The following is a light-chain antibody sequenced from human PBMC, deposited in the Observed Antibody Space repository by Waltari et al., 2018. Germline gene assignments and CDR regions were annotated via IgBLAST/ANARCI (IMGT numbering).Light chain of an antibody. J-gene: IGLJ3*02. V-gene: IGLV4-69*01. CDR2: VNSDGSH. Sequence: QLVLTQSPSASASLGASVKLTRTLSSGHSSNIIAWLQQRPERGPRYLMKVNSDGSHSKGDDIPDRFSGSSSGAERYLTISSLQSEDEADYYCETGGHGTWVFGGGTKLTGL. CDR1: SGHSSNI. CDR3: ETGGHGTWV.